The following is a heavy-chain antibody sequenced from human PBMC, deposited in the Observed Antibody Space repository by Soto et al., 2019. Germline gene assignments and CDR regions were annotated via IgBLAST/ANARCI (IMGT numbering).Heavy chain of an antibody. CDR3: ARMGDVPYYYYGMDV. D-gene: IGHD3-16*01. CDR2: NNGYNGNT. J-gene: IGHJ6*02. CDR1: GYTFSRSG. V-gene: IGHV1-18*01. Sequence: QVQLVQSGAEVKKPGASVKVSCKASGYTFSRSGISWVRQAPGQGREWMGWNNGYNGNTNYTQKMQGRITMTTDTPTSTAYMELRSLRSDDTAVYYCARMGDVPYYYYGMDVWGQGTTVIVSS.